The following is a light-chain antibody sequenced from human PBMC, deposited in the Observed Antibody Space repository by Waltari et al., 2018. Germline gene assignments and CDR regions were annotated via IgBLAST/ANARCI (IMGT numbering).Light chain of an antibody. V-gene: IGLV2-11*01. Sequence: QSALTQPRSVSGSPGPSVPLPGTGTSSYIGGYNYVSWYQQHPGKVPNLIIFDVTKRPSGVPDRFSGSKAGNTASLTISGLQAGDEAVYFCCSYAGKYTSVFGAGTKVTVL. J-gene: IGLJ2*01. CDR1: SSYIGGYNY. CDR3: CSYAGKYTSV. CDR2: DVT.